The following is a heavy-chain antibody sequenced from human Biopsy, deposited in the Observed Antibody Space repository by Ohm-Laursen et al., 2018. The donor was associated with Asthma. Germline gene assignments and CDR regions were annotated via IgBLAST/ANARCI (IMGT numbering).Heavy chain of an antibody. CDR3: ARKAGSCISRTCYSLDF. Sequence: SSVKVSCKPLGGTFNTYVIGWVRQAPGQGLEWMGGINSVFGITTYPQKFQDRVTITEDDSTSTVYMELRSLRSEDTAVYYCARKAGSCISRTCYSLDFWGQGTLVTVSS. V-gene: IGHV1-69*01. CDR2: INSVFGIT. D-gene: IGHD2-2*01. CDR1: GGTFNTYV. J-gene: IGHJ4*02.